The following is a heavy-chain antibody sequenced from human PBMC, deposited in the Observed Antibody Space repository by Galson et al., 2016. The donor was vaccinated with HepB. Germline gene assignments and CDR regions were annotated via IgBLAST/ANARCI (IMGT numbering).Heavy chain of an antibody. V-gene: IGHV3-49*04. J-gene: IGHJ4*02. CDR3: SRGLFGVVPY. D-gene: IGHD3-3*01. CDR2: IRNKAYGGTT. CDR1: GFIFSSYA. Sequence: SLRLSCAASGFIFSSYAMHWVRQAPGKGLEWVGFIRNKAYGGTTEYAASVKGRFTISRDDAKSIAYLQMSSLKTEDTAVYYCSRGLFGVVPYWGQGTLVIVSS.